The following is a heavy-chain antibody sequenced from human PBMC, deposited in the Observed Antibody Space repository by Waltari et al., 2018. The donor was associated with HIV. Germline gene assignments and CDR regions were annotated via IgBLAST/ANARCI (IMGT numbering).Heavy chain of an antibody. D-gene: IGHD5-12*01. J-gene: IGHJ5*02. Sequence: QVQLVQSGAEVKKPGASVKVSCKASGYTFTKYGVNWVRQAPGQRLEWMGWINAANGNTKYSQKFQVRVTITRDTYASTAYMELSSLRSEDTAVYYCARDMYDSGYDYGWFDPWGQGTLVTVSS. CDR2: INAANGNT. CDR1: GYTFTKYG. V-gene: IGHV1-3*01. CDR3: ARDMYDSGYDYGWFDP.